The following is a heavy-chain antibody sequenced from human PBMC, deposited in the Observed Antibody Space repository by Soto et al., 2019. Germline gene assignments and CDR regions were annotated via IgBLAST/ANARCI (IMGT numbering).Heavy chain of an antibody. J-gene: IGHJ4*02. V-gene: IGHV4-30-2*05. CDR2: IYYSGGT. CDR1: GGSICSGGYS. D-gene: IGHD2-15*01. CDR3: GKVLVGATGHTDSDS. Sequence: PSELLSHPRPVAGGSICSGGYSWSWIRQPPGRGLEWIGYIYYSGGTYSNPSLKSRVTISRDTSKNQFSLKLTSVTAADTALYYCGKVLVGATGHTDSDSWGPGTLLTVSS.